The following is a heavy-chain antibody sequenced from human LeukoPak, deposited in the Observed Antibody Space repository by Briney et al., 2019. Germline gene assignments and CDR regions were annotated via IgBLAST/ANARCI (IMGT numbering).Heavy chain of an antibody. V-gene: IGHV4-59*01. CDR1: GGSISPYY. J-gene: IGHJ6*03. D-gene: IGHD3-3*02. CDR3: ARAFYPGYYSYMAV. Sequence: SETLSLTCTVSGGSISPYYWSWIRQPPGKGLEGIGYIYYSGSTNYNPSLKSRVTISVDTSKNQFSLKLSSVTAADTAVYYCARAFYPGYYSYMAVWGKGTTVTVSS. CDR2: IYYSGST.